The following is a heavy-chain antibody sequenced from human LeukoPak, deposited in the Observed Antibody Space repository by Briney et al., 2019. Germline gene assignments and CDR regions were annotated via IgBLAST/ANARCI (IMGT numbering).Heavy chain of an antibody. Sequence: GGSLRLSCAASGFTLSSYAMHWVRQAPGKGLEWVAVISYDGSNKYYADSVKGRFTISRDNSKNTLYLQMNSLRAEDTAVYYCARGTVYCSGGSCYRKDWFDPWGQGTLVTVSS. V-gene: IGHV3-30*04. D-gene: IGHD2-15*01. J-gene: IGHJ5*02. CDR2: ISYDGSNK. CDR3: ARGTVYCSGGSCYRKDWFDP. CDR1: GFTLSSYA.